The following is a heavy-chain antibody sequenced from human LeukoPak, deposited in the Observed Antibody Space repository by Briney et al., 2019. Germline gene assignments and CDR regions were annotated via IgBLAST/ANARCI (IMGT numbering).Heavy chain of an antibody. D-gene: IGHD2-2*01. CDR3: ARDCSWQYQLLPNHPIDY. CDR1: GFTFSSYS. Sequence: KTGGSLRLSCAASGFTFSSYSMNWVRQAPGRGLEWVSSISSSSSYIYYADSVKGRFTISRDNAKNSLYLQMNSLRAEDTAVYYCARDCSWQYQLLPNHPIDYWGQGTLVTVSS. CDR2: ISSSSSYI. V-gene: IGHV3-21*01. J-gene: IGHJ4*02.